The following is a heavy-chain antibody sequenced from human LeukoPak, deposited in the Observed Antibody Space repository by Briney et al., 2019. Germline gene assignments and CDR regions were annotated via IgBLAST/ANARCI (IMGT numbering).Heavy chain of an antibody. D-gene: IGHD5-18*01. CDR1: GGSISSSSYY. J-gene: IGHJ4*02. V-gene: IGHV4-39*07. CDR2: IYYSGST. Sequence: SETLSLTCTVSGGSISSSSYYWDWIRQPPGKGLEWIGSIYYSGSTYYNPSLKSRVTISVDTSKNQFSLKLSSVTAADTAVYYCARGRMGYSYGSPFDYWGQGTLVTVSS. CDR3: ARGRMGYSYGSPFDY.